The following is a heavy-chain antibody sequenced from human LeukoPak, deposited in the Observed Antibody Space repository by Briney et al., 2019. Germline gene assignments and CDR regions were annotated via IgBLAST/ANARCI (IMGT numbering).Heavy chain of an antibody. J-gene: IGHJ4*02. D-gene: IGHD2-15*01. CDR1: GYTFTSYG. V-gene: IGHV1-18*04. CDR3: ARGSARYCSGGSCYSNY. CDR2: ISAYNGNT. Sequence: ASVKVSCKASGYTFTSYGISWVRQAAGQGLEWMGWISAYNGNTNYAQKLQGRVTMTTDTSTSTAYMELRSLRSDDTAVYYCARGSARYCSGGSCYSNYWGQGTLVTVSS.